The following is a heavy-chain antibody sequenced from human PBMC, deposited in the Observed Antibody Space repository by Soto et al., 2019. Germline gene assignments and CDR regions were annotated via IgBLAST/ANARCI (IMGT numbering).Heavy chain of an antibody. J-gene: IGHJ5*02. CDR2: IYTSGST. CDR3: ARDGGGYCSSTSCYKRNNWFDP. D-gene: IGHD2-2*01. Sequence: PSETLSLTCTVSGGSISSYYWSWIRQPAGKGLEWIGRIYTSGSTNYNPSLKSRVTMSVDTSKNQFSLKLSSVTAADTAVYYCARDGGGYCSSTSCYKRNNWFDPWGQGTLVTVSS. CDR1: GGSISSYY. V-gene: IGHV4-4*07.